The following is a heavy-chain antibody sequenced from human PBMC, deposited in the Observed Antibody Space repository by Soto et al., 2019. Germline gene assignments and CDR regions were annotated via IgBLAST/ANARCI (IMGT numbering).Heavy chain of an antibody. D-gene: IGHD6-19*01. CDR2: IYQSGIS. CDR3: ARSFGWYAFDQ. Sequence: QMQLLESGPGLVKPSETLSLTCAVSSASIDNNWNWVRQPPGKGLEWIGEIYQSGISYKNPSLKSRVTMSVDKSKNQFSLNLSSVTAADTAVYFCARSFGWYAFDQWGQGTLVTVSS. V-gene: IGHV4-4*02. J-gene: IGHJ4*02. CDR1: SASIDNN.